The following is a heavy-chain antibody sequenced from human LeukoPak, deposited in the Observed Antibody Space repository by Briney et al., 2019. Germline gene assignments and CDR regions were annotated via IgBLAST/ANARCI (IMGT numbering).Heavy chain of an antibody. CDR2: IKQDGSEK. V-gene: IGHV3-7*01. Sequence: GGSLRLSCAASGFTFSNAWMSWVRQAPGKGLEWVANIKQDGSEKYYVDSVKGRFTISRDNSKNTLYLQMNSLRAEDTAVYYCARDKTPPPLRYFDWLSLGGMDVWGQGTTVTVSS. D-gene: IGHD3-9*01. CDR3: ARDKTPPPLRYFDWLSLGGMDV. CDR1: GFTFSNAW. J-gene: IGHJ6*02.